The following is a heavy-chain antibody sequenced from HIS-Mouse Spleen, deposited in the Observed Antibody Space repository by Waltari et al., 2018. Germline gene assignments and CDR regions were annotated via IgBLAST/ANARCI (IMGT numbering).Heavy chain of an antibody. CDR2: IYGGGRK. V-gene: IGHV3-53*02. D-gene: IGHD3-10*01. J-gene: IGHJ4*02. CDR1: GFTVSSNY. Sequence: EVQLVETGGGLIQPGGSLRLSCAASGFTVSSNYMSWVRQAPGKGQEWVLVIYGGGRKYYADSVKGRFTISRDNSKNTLYLQMNSLRAEDTAVYYCARHYYYGSGSYYFDYWGQGTLVTVSS. CDR3: ARHYYYGSGSYYFDY.